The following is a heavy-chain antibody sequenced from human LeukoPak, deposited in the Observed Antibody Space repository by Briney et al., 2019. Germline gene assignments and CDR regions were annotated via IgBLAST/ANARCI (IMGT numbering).Heavy chain of an antibody. V-gene: IGHV4-38-2*02. CDR1: GYSISSGYY. J-gene: IGHJ6*02. CDR3: ARDHNSYGSLMDV. CDR2: IYFSGDS. Sequence: SETLSLTCTVSGYSISSGYYWAWIRQPPGTGLEWIGFIYFSGDSKYNPSLKSRVTISVDTTKNQFSLKLSSVTAADTAVYYCARDHNSYGSLMDVWGQGTMVTVSS. D-gene: IGHD5-18*01.